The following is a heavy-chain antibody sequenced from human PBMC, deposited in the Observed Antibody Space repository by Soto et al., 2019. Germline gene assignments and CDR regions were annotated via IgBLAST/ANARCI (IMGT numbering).Heavy chain of an antibody. D-gene: IGHD1-20*01. J-gene: IGHJ4*02. CDR1: WYTLTSYS. V-gene: IGHV1-3*01. CDR3: ARGITLPTPLDY. Sequence: ASVKVSRKASWYTLTSYSFHLGGQAPGQRLEWMGWINAGNGNTKYSQKFQGRVTITRDTSASTAYMELSSLRSEDTAVYYCARGITLPTPLDYWGQGTLVTVSS. CDR2: INAGNGNT.